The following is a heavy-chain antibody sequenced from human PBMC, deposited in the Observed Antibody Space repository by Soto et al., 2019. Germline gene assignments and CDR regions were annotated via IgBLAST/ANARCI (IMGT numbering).Heavy chain of an antibody. J-gene: IGHJ3*02. Sequence: GGSERQCCVAGECIVIGYGSSCINKTPGKGLQWVSNIEQDGGETYYVDSVKGRYTMSRDNSENTLYLQMNSLRGEDTAVYYCARSVDTAVARAFDIWGQGTLVTVSS. CDR2: IEQDGGET. CDR3: ARSVDTAVARAFDI. CDR1: ECIVIGYG. V-gene: IGHV3-7*05. D-gene: IGHD5-18*01.